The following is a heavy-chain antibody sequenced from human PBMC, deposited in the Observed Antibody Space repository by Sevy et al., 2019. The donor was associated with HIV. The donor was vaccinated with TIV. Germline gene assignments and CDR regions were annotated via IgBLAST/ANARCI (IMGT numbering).Heavy chain of an antibody. J-gene: IGHJ4*02. D-gene: IGHD4-17*01. V-gene: IGHV3-48*03. CDR1: GFTFSSYE. CDR3: ARDLPPSATTVAHFDY. CDR2: ITNSGSAE. Sequence: GGSLRLSCAASGFTFSSYEMNWVRQAPGKGLGWVSYITNSGSAEYYSVSVRGRFTISRDNTKNSLYLQMNSLRAEDTALYYCARDLPPSATTVAHFDYWGRGTLVTVSS.